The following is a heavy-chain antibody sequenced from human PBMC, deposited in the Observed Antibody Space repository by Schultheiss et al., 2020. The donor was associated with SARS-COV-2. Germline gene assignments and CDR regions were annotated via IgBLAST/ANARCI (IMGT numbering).Heavy chain of an antibody. D-gene: IGHD6-13*01. CDR1: GFTVSSNY. CDR2: IYSGGST. J-gene: IGHJ4*02. V-gene: IGHV3-53*01. Sequence: GGSLRLSCAASGFTVSSNYMSWVHQAPGKGLEWVSVIYSGGSTYYADSVKGRFTISRDNSKNTLYLQMNSLRAEDTAVYYCARDPARPGYSSSWNYWGQGTLVTVSS. CDR3: ARDPARPGYSSSWNY.